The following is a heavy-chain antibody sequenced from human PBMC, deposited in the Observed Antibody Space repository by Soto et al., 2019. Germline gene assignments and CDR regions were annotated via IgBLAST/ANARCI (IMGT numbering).Heavy chain of an antibody. V-gene: IGHV1-69*12. CDR3: ARHVPADGYDSGMDV. CDR2: MIPIFGTA. D-gene: IGHD2-2*01. CDR1: GGTFSSYA. Sequence: QVQLVQSGAEVKKPGSSVKVSCKASGGTFSSYAITWVRQAPGQGLEWMGGMIPIFGTANYAQKFQGRVTITADESTNTAYMELSSLRSEDTAAYYCARHVPADGYDSGMDVWGQGTTVTVSS. J-gene: IGHJ6*02.